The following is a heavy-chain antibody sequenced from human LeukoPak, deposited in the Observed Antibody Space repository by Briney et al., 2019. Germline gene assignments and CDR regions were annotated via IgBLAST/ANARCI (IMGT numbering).Heavy chain of an antibody. D-gene: IGHD3-3*01. J-gene: IGHJ4*02. Sequence: SQTLSLTCTVSGGSISSGSYYWSWIRQPAGKGLEWIGRIYTSGSTNYNPSLMSRVTISVDTSKNQFSLKLSSVTAADTAVYYCAREDYDFWSGYYVDYWGQGTLVTVSS. V-gene: IGHV4-61*02. CDR1: GGSISSGSYY. CDR2: IYTSGST. CDR3: AREDYDFWSGYYVDY.